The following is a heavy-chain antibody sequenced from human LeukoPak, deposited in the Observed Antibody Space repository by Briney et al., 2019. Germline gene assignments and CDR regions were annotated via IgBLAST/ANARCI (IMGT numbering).Heavy chain of an antibody. J-gene: IGHJ4*02. CDR2: IRHDGSNK. D-gene: IGHD3-22*01. V-gene: IGHV3-30*02. CDR3: ARVSSAYYDSSGYYYA. Sequence: QPGGSLRLSCAASGFTFSSYGMHWVRQAPGKGLEWVAFIRHDGSNKFYADSVKGRFTISRDNPKNTLYLQMSSLRAEDTAVYYCARVSSAYYDSSGYYYAWGQGTLVTVSS. CDR1: GFTFSSYG.